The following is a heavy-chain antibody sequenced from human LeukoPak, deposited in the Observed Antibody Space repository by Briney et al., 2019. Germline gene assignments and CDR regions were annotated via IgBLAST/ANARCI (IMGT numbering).Heavy chain of an antibody. CDR2: ISGSGGST. D-gene: IGHD3-22*01. Sequence: GGSLRLSCAASGFTFSSYAMSWVRQAPGKGLEWVSAISGSGGSTYYADSVKGRFTISRDNSKNTLYLQMNSLRAEGTAVYYCAREAGVSSGYYYYYGMDVWGQGTTVTVSS. V-gene: IGHV3-23*01. CDR1: GFTFSSYA. CDR3: AREAGVSSGYYYYYGMDV. J-gene: IGHJ6*02.